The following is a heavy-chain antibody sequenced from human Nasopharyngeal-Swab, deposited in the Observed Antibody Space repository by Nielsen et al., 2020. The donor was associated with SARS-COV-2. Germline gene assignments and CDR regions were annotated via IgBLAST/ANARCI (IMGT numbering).Heavy chain of an antibody. D-gene: IGHD3-22*01. CDR3: ARGPPVTMIVVVTTIGWFDP. CDR1: DGSISSYY. CDR2: IYDSAST. J-gene: IGHJ5*02. V-gene: IGHV4-59*01. Sequence: SETLSLTCTVSDGSISSYYWSWIRQPPGKGLEWFGYIYDSASTNYNHSLKSRVTISVDTSKNQLSLKLSSVTAAYTAVYYCARGPPVTMIVVVTTIGWFDPWGPVPLFPVSS.